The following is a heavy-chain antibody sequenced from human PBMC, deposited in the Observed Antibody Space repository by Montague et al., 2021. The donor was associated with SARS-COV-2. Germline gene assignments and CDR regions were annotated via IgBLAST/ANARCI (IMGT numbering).Heavy chain of an antibody. CDR1: GEPISGFL. D-gene: IGHD2-15*01. Sequence: SETLSLTCSAPGEPISGFLWNWIRQPAGKGLEWIGRIYASGGTDYNPSLESRVTMSVDTTKNQFSLMVNSVTAADTAMYYCAGGVVAAPPVLDYWGRGTLVTVSS. CDR2: IYASGGT. CDR3: AGGVVAAPPVLDY. V-gene: IGHV4-4*07. J-gene: IGHJ4*02.